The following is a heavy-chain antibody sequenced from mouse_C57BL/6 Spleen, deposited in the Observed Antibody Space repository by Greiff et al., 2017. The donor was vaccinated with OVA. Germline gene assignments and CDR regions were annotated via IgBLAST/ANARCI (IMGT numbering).Heavy chain of an antibody. J-gene: IGHJ3*01. CDR1: GYTFTSYG. CDR2: IYPRSGNT. V-gene: IGHV1-81*01. CDR3: AFYYYGSSLAD. Sequence: VQLQQSGAELARPGASVKLSCKASGYTFTSYGISWVKQRTGQGLEWIGEIYPRSGNTYYNEKFKGKATLTADKSSSTAYMELRSLTSEDSAVYFCAFYYYGSSLADWGQGTLVTVSA. D-gene: IGHD1-1*01.